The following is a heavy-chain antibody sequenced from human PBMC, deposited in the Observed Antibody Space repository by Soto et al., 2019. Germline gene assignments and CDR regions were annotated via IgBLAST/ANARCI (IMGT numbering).Heavy chain of an antibody. Sequence: GGSLRLSCAASGFTFSSYSMHWVRQAPGKGLEWVAFITYDRSNIYYADSVKGRFTISRDNSKNTLYLQMNSLRAEDTAVYYCCGGYYYYYYMDVWGKGTTVTVSS. V-gene: IGHV3-30*02. CDR1: GFTFSSYS. CDR3: CGGYYYYYYMDV. D-gene: IGHD2-15*01. CDR2: ITYDRSNI. J-gene: IGHJ6*03.